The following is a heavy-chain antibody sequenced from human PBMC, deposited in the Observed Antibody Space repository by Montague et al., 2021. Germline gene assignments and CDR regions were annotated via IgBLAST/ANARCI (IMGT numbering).Heavy chain of an antibody. V-gene: IGHV3-74*01. D-gene: IGHD6-13*01. CDR3: ARNLASAAPGAFDI. CDR2: ITLDGSST. Sequence: SLRLSCAASGFSFSSYWMYWGRQAPGKGLLWVSRITLDGSSTTFADSVKGRFTTSRDNAKATLYLQMNSLRVEDTAVYYCARNLASAAPGAFDIWGQGTMVTVSS. J-gene: IGHJ3*02. CDR1: GFSFSSYW.